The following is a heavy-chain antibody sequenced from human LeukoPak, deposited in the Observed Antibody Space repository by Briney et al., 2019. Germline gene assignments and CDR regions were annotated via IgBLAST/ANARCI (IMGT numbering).Heavy chain of an antibody. V-gene: IGHV4-59*01. CDR2: IYYSGST. D-gene: IGHD6-19*01. J-gene: IGHJ4*02. CDR1: GGSISSYY. CDR3: ARSIPVPYSSGWFDY. Sequence: MSSETLSLTCTVSGGSISSYYWSWIRQPPGKGLEWIGYIYYSGSTNYNPSLKSRVTISVDTSKNQFSLKLSSVTAADTAVYYCARSIPVPYSSGWFDYWGQGTLVTVSS.